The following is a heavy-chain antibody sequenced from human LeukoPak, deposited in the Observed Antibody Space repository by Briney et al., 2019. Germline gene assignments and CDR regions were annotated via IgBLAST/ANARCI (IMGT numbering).Heavy chain of an antibody. V-gene: IGHV3-74*01. CDR1: GFTFSRYY. Sequence: GGSLRLSCAASGFTFSRYYMHWVRQAPGKGLVWVSRINSDGSSTTYADSVKGRFTISRDNAKNTLYLQMDSLKVEDTAVYYCTRVFVGDEYSSSGYWGQGTLVTVSS. CDR2: INSDGSST. CDR3: TRVFVGDEYSSSGY. J-gene: IGHJ4*02. D-gene: IGHD6-13*01.